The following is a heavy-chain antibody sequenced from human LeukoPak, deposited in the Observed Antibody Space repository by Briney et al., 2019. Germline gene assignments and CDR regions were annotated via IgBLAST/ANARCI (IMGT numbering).Heavy chain of an antibody. CDR3: ARISYLCGGSCYGVDY. D-gene: IGHD2-15*01. CDR2: INPNSGNT. V-gene: IGHV1-8*01. J-gene: IGHJ4*02. CDR1: GYTFTSYD. Sequence: ASVKVSCKASGYTFTSYDINWVRQATGQGLEWMGWINPNSGNTGYAQKFQGRVTMTRNTSISTAYMELSSLRSEDTAVYYCARISYLCGGSCYGVDYWGQGTLVTVSS.